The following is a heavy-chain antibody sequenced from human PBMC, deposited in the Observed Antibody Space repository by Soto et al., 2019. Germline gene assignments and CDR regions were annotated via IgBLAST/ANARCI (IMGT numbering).Heavy chain of an antibody. CDR2: IWYDGSNK. V-gene: IGHV3-33*01. CDR3: ATDRGRGAMGHRYGMDV. Sequence: PGGSLRLSCAASGFTFSSYGIHWVRQAPGKGLEWVAVIWYDGSNKYYADSVKGRFTISRDNSKNTLYLQMNSLRAEDTAVYYCATDRGRGAMGHRYGMDVWGQGTTVTVSS. D-gene: IGHD5-18*01. J-gene: IGHJ6*02. CDR1: GFTFSSYG.